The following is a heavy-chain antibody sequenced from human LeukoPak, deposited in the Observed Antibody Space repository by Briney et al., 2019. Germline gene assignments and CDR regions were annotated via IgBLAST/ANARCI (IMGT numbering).Heavy chain of an antibody. Sequence: SGGSLRLSCAASGLSFSNYDMHWVRQAPGKGLEWVAIIWYDGSNKYYGDSVKGRFTISRDNSKNTLYLQMNSLRAEDTAMYYCATMDVWGQGTTVTVSS. J-gene: IGHJ6*02. V-gene: IGHV3-33*01. CDR2: IWYDGSNK. CDR3: ATMDV. CDR1: GLSFSNYD.